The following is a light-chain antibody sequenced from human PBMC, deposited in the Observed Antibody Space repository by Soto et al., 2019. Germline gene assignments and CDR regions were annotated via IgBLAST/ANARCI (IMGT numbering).Light chain of an antibody. Sequence: DIQMTQSPSSLSASVGDRVTITCRASQGVRNYLAWYQQKPGKVPKLLMYAASTLQSGVPSRFSGSGSGTDFNLTISSLQPEDVATYYCQKCNSAPYTFGQGTKLEIK. CDR2: AAS. V-gene: IGKV1-27*01. CDR1: QGVRNY. J-gene: IGKJ2*01. CDR3: QKCNSAPYT.